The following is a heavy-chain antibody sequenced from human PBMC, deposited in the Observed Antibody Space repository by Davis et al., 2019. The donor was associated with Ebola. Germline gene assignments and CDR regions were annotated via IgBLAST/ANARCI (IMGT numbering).Heavy chain of an antibody. Sequence: GGSLRLSCSASGFIFSAYAMHWVRQAPGKGPEYVSIISNDGGSTFYADSVKGRFVISRDNAKDRLYLQMSSLRDEDTAVDYCLKDHECSSIFCSGGVDEWGQGTVVTVSS. CDR2: ISNDGGST. J-gene: IGHJ4*02. V-gene: IGHV3-64D*06. D-gene: IGHD3-16*01. CDR3: LKDHECSSIFCSGGVDE. CDR1: GFIFSAYA.